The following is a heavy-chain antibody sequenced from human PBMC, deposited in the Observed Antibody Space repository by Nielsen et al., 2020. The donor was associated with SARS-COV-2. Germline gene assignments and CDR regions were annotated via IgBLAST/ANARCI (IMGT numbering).Heavy chain of an antibody. Sequence: GESLKISCAASGFNFSTYWMSWVRQAPGKGLEWVANIKQDGSEKYFIDSVKGRFTISRDNAKSLLYLQMHSLRAEDTAVYYCAGRDYYDRSGYCLNYWGQGTLVTVSS. V-gene: IGHV3-7*01. J-gene: IGHJ4*02. D-gene: IGHD3-22*01. CDR2: IKQDGSEK. CDR3: AGRDYYDRSGYCLNY. CDR1: GFNFSTYW.